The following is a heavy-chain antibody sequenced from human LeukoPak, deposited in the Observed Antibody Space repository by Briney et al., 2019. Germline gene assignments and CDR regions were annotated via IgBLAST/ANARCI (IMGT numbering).Heavy chain of an antibody. J-gene: IGHJ6*03. CDR3: ARVVVRGVYPYYMDV. CDR1: GYTFTSYG. D-gene: IGHD3-10*01. V-gene: IGHV1-18*01. CDR2: ISAYNGNT. Sequence: ASVKVSCKASGYTFTSYGISWVRQAPGQGLEWMGWISAYNGNTNYAQKLQGRVTMTTDTSTSTAYMELRSLRSDDTAVYYCARVVVRGVYPYYMDVWGKGTTVTISS.